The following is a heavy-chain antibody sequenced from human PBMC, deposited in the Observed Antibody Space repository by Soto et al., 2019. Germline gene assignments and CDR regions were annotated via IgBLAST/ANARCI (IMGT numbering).Heavy chain of an antibody. Sequence: SETLSLTCTVSGGSISSNYWTWIRQPPGKGLEWIGYVYNSGSTNYNPSLKSRVTISEDTSKSQFSLEVNSMTAADTAVYYCARYRREAVAGYTLDNWGQGILVTVSS. J-gene: IGHJ4*02. D-gene: IGHD6-13*01. CDR3: ARYRREAVAGYTLDN. CDR2: VYNSGST. V-gene: IGHV4-59*01. CDR1: GGSISSNY.